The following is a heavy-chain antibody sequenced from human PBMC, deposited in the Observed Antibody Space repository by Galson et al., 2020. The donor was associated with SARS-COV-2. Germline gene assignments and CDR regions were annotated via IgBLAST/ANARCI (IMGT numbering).Heavy chain of an antibody. J-gene: IGHJ4*02. CDR2: ISGSGGST. CDR3: AKAQGGPIVGATTGGYFDY. D-gene: IGHD1-26*01. CDR1: GFTFSSYA. Sequence: GGSLRLSCAASGFTFSSYAMSWVRQAPGKGLEWVSAISGSGGSTYYADSVKGRFTISRDNSKNTLYLQMNSLRAEDTAVYYCAKAQGGPIVGATTGGYFDYWGQGTLVTVSS. V-gene: IGHV3-23*01.